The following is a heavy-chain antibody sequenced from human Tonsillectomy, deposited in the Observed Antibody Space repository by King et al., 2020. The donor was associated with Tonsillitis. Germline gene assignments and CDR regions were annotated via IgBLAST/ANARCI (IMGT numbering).Heavy chain of an antibody. V-gene: IGHV3-30*18. CDR1: GFTFSSYG. Sequence: VQLVESGGGVVQPGRSLRLSCAASGFTFSSYGMHWVRQAPGKGLEWVAVTSYDGSNKYYADSVKGRFTISRDNSKNTLYLQMNSLRAEDTAVYYCAKDWGLGYCSSTSCPYYYGMDVWGQGTTVTVSS. J-gene: IGHJ6*02. CDR3: AKDWGLGYCSSTSCPYYYGMDV. D-gene: IGHD2-2*01. CDR2: TSYDGSNK.